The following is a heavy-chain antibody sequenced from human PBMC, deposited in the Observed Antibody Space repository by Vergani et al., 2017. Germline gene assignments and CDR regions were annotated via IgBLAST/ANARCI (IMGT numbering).Heavy chain of an antibody. D-gene: IGHD2-8*01. CDR3: ARGDGATRVYYFDY. V-gene: IGHV3-23*01. Sequence: EVQLLESGGGLVQPGGSLRLSCAASGFTFSSYAMSWVRQAPGKGLEWVSAISGSGGSTYYADSMEGRFTISRNNPKNTLYLQMTSLRAEHPAVYYCARGDGATRVYYFDYWGQGTLVTVSS. CDR2: ISGSGGST. CDR1: GFTFSSYA. J-gene: IGHJ4*02.